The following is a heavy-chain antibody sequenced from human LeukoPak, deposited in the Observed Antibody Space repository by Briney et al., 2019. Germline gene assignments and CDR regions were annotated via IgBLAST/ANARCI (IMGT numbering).Heavy chain of an antibody. CDR2: INPSGGST. D-gene: IGHD3-9*01. CDR3: ARDPYLRYFDWLLGIDY. CDR1: GGTFSSYA. V-gene: IGHV1-46*01. Sequence: GASVKVSCKASGGTFSSYAISWVRQAPGQGLEWMGIINPSGGSTSYAQKFQGRVTMTRDTSTSTVYMELSSLGSEDTAVYYCARDPYLRYFDWLLGIDYWGQGTLVTVSS. J-gene: IGHJ4*02.